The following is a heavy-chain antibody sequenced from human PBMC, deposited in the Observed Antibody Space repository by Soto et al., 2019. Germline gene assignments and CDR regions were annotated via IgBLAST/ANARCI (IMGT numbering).Heavy chain of an antibody. CDR1: GESLRSHS. CDR3: AREDSSGWSGESMDV. J-gene: IGHJ6*02. CDR2: INHSGST. D-gene: IGHD6-19*01. V-gene: IGHV4-34*01. Sequence: PSETLSLTCAVYGESLRSHSWNWIRQPPGKGLEWVGEINHSGSTNYNPSLKSRATISVDTSKNQFSLKLTSVIAADTGVYYCAREDSSGWSGESMDVWGQGNTGTVSS.